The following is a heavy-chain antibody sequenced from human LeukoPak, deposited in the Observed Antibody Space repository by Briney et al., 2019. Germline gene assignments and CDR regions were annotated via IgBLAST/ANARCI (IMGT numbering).Heavy chain of an antibody. CDR3: ARVDGRAVAGPLGLDY. J-gene: IGHJ4*02. Sequence: PSGTLSLTCAVSGGSISSSNWWSWVRQPPGKGLEWIGEIYHTGSTNSNPSPKSRVTISVDKSKNQFSLKLSSVTAADTAVYYCARVDGRAVAGPLGLDYWGQGTLVTVSS. CDR1: GGSISSSNW. V-gene: IGHV4-4*02. CDR2: IYHTGST. D-gene: IGHD6-19*01.